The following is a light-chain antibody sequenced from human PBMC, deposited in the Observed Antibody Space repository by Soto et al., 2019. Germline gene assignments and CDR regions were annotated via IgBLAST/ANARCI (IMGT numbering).Light chain of an antibody. Sequence: QSALTQPASVSGSPGQSITISCTGSGRDIGAYDYVSWYRQHPGKAPKLIIYGVKNRPSGVSNRFSASKSAFTASLTISGLQTEDEADYYCSSYTTSYFYVFGPGTKLT. CDR1: GRDIGAYDY. V-gene: IGLV2-14*01. CDR3: SSYTTSYFYV. J-gene: IGLJ1*01. CDR2: GVK.